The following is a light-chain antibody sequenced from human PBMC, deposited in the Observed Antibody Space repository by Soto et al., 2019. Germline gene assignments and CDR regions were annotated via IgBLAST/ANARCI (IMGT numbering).Light chain of an antibody. V-gene: IGLV1-40*01. CDR1: SSNIGAGYD. CDR3: QSYDSSLSVVV. CDR2: GNS. J-gene: IGLJ2*01. Sequence: SVLTQPPSVSGAPGQRVTISCTGSSSNIGAGYDVYWYQQLPGTAPKLLIYGNSNRPSGVPDRFSGSKSGTSASLAITGLQAEDEADYYCQSYDSSLSVVVFGGGTKLTVL.